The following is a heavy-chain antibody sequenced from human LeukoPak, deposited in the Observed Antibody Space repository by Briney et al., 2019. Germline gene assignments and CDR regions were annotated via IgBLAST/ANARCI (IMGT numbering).Heavy chain of an antibody. J-gene: IGHJ5*02. Sequence: ASVKVSCKASGYTFTSYDINWVRQATGQGLEWMGWMNPNSGNTGYAQKFQGRVTMTRNTSISTAYMELSSLRSEDTAVYYCARGQSGVALYGFDHWGQGTLVTVSS. D-gene: IGHD2-15*01. CDR2: MNPNSGNT. CDR1: GYTFTSYD. V-gene: IGHV1-8*01. CDR3: ARGQSGVALYGFDH.